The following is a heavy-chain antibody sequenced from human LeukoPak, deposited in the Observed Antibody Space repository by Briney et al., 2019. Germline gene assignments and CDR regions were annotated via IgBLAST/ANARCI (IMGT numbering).Heavy chain of an antibody. Sequence: SETLSLTCTVSGGSISSSYWRWIRQATGKGLECIGRIYASGNTNYNPSLKSRVTMSVDTSKNQISLKLGSVTAADAAMYYCAREGSGWYIDYWGQGTLVTVSS. CDR2: IYASGNT. CDR1: GGSISSSY. V-gene: IGHV4-4*07. D-gene: IGHD6-19*01. CDR3: AREGSGWYIDY. J-gene: IGHJ4*02.